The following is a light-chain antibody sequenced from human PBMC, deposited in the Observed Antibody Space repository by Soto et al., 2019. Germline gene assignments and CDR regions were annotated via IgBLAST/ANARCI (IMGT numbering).Light chain of an antibody. CDR3: QQYGSSPYT. CDR1: QSVSSRF. V-gene: IGKV3-20*01. CDR2: GAS. Sequence: EVVLTQSPGTLSLSPGERATLSCRAGQSVSSRFLAWYQHKRGQAPRLLIYGASRRATGIPDRFSGTGSGTDFTLAISRLEPEDFAVYYCQQYGSSPYTFGLGTKLEIK. J-gene: IGKJ2*01.